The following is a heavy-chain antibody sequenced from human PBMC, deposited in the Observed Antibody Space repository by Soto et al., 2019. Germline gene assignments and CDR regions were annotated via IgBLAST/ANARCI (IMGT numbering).Heavy chain of an antibody. D-gene: IGHD2-15*01. CDR1: GGSFSGYY. J-gene: IGHJ4*02. V-gene: IGHV4-34*01. CDR2: INHSGST. CDR3: ARGVRSGGSCYYNY. Sequence: QVQLQQWGAGLLKPSETLSLTCAVYGGSFSGYYWSWIRQPPGKGLEWIGEINHSGSTNYNPSLKSRVTISVDTSKNQVSLKLSSVTAADTAVYYCARGVRSGGSCYYNYWGQGTLVTVSS.